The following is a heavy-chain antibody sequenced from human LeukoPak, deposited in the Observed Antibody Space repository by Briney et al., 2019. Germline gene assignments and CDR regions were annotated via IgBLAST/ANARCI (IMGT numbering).Heavy chain of an antibody. V-gene: IGHV3-30*02. D-gene: IGHD4-11*01. J-gene: IGHJ4*02. CDR3: AKDLATVTPYFDY. CDR1: GFTFSSYG. CDR2: IRYDGSNK. Sequence: LGGSLRLSCAASGFTFSSYGMHWVRQAPGKGLEWVAFIRYDGSNKYYADSVKGRFTISRDNSKNTLYLQMNSLRAEDTAVYYCAKDLATVTPYFDYWGQGTLVTVSS.